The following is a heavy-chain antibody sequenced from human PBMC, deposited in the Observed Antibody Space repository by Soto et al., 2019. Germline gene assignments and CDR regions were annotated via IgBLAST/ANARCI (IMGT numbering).Heavy chain of an antibody. CDR1: GFTFSSYG. V-gene: IGHV3-33*01. CDR2: IWYDGSNE. J-gene: IGHJ4*02. Sequence: GGSLRLSWAASGFTFSSYGMHWVRQAPGKGLEWVAVIWYDGSNEYYADSVKGRFTISRDNSKNTLYLQMNSLRAEDTAVYYCARDLGFLEWLFRGVDYWGQGTLVTVSS. D-gene: IGHD3-3*01. CDR3: ARDLGFLEWLFRGVDY.